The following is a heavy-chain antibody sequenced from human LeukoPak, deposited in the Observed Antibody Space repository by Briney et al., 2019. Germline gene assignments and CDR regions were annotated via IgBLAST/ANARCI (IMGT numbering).Heavy chain of an antibody. Sequence: GGSLRLSCAASGFTFDDYAMHWVRQAPGKGLEWVSGISWNSGSIGYADSVKGRFTISRDNSKNTLYLQMNSLRAEDTAVYYCAKVGLGYFDYWGQGTLVTVSS. CDR1: GFTFDDYA. CDR3: AKVGLGYFDY. V-gene: IGHV3-9*01. J-gene: IGHJ4*02. D-gene: IGHD6-19*01. CDR2: ISWNSGSI.